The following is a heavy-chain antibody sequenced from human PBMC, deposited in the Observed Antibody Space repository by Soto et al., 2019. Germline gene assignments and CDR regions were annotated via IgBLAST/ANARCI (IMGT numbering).Heavy chain of an antibody. CDR2: ISAYNGNT. CDR1: GYTFTSYG. V-gene: IGHV1-18*01. CDR3: ARDRRYWSAFDI. Sequence: ASVKVSCKASGYTFTSYGISWVLQAPGQGLEWMGWISAYNGNTNYAQKLQGRVTMTTDTSTSTAYMELRSLRSDDTAVYYCARDRRYWSAFDIWGQGTMVTVSS. J-gene: IGHJ3*02. D-gene: IGHD2-15*01.